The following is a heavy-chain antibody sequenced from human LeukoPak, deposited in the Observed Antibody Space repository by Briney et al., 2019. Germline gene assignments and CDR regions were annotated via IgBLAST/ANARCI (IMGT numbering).Heavy chain of an antibody. CDR2: INPNSGGT. Sequence: ASVKVSCKASGYTFSGYYMHWVRQAPGQGLEWMGWINPNSGGTNYAQKFQGRVTMTRDTSISTAYMELSRLRSDDTAVYYCARETGYCTSTSCYGTFDYWGQGTLVTGSS. CDR1: GYTFSGYY. J-gene: IGHJ4*02. V-gene: IGHV1-2*02. D-gene: IGHD2-2*01. CDR3: ARETGYCTSTSCYGTFDY.